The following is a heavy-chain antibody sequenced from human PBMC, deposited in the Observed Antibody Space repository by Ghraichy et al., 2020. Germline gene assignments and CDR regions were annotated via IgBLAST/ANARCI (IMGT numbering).Heavy chain of an antibody. CDR3: AAGVVGLTGELDY. CDR2: IVVGSGNT. J-gene: IGHJ4*02. Sequence: VKVSCKASGFSFINSAVQWVRQARGQRLEWMGWIVVGSGNTNYAQKFQERVTIARDMSSSTTYMELSSLRSDDTAVYYCAAGVVGLTGELDYWGQGTLVTVSS. D-gene: IGHD1-26*01. V-gene: IGHV1-58*01. CDR1: GFSFINSA.